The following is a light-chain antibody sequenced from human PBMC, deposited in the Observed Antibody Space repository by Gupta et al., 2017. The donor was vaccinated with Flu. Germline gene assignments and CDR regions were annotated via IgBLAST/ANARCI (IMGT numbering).Light chain of an antibody. J-gene: IGKJ1*01. CDR3: RQDYNYPRT. CDR1: QGIRNE. V-gene: IGKV1-6*01. CDR2: GAS. Sequence: AIQMTQSPSSLSASVGDRVTITCRATQGIRNELAWYQQKPGRAPKLLIYGASNLQSGVPSRFSGSGSGTDFTLIISSLRPEDFATYYCRQDYNYPRTFGQWTKVEIK.